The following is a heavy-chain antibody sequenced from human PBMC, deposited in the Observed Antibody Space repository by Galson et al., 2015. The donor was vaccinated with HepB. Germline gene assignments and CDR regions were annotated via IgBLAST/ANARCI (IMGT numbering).Heavy chain of an antibody. J-gene: IGHJ4*02. Sequence: SLRLSCAASGFTFSDLYMTWLRQAPGKGLEWISHISGSGSAVYYADSVKGRFAISRDNGKKSLFLQLDSLRAEDTAVYYCARGGSDSSYYWVDWGQGILATVSS. CDR1: GFTFSDLY. CDR2: ISGSGSAV. V-gene: IGHV3-11*01. CDR3: ARGGSDSSYYWVD. D-gene: IGHD1-26*01.